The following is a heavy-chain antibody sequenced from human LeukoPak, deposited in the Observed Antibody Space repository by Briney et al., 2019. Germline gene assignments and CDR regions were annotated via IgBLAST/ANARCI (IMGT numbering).Heavy chain of an antibody. CDR2: IYYSGKT. J-gene: IGHJ3*02. V-gene: IGHV4-30-4*01. CDR1: GDSITSDNYF. Sequence: SETLSLTCTVSGDSITSDNYFWSWVRQPPGKGLEWIGYIYYSGKTYYNPSLESRLIISVDTSKNQFSLRLNSVTAADTAVYFCAREVKQAASSDAFDIWGQGTLVTVSS. CDR3: AREVKQAASSDAFDI. D-gene: IGHD6-13*01.